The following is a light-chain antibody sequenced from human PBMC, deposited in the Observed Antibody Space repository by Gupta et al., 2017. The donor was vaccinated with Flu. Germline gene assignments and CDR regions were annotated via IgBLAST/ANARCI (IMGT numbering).Light chain of an antibody. J-gene: IGKJ2*03. CDR3: QQSYNTPFS. Sequence: LNWYQQKPGKAPKLLIYAATRLQGGVPSRFSATASGIDFSLTISSLQPEDFGTYFCQQSYNTPFSFGQGTTLEIK. CDR2: AAT. V-gene: IGKV1-39*01.